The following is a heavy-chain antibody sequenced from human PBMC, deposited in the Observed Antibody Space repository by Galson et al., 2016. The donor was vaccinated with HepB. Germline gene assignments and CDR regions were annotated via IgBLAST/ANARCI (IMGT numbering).Heavy chain of an antibody. Sequence: SLRLSCAASGFRFGDFFMSWIRQAPGKGPEWLSYISSSSRNYTNYVDSVKSRFTISRDNAKNLLFLQMNSLRVADTAVYYCARDGREGAVAEGDFDHWGQGVLVTVSA. CDR1: GFRFGDFF. J-gene: IGHJ4*02. D-gene: IGHD6-19*01. CDR3: ARDGREGAVAEGDFDH. CDR2: ISSSSRNYT. V-gene: IGHV3-11*06.